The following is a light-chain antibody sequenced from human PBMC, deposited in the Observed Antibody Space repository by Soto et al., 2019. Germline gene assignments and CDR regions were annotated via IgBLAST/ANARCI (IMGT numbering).Light chain of an antibody. J-gene: IGKJ1*01. CDR1: QSVSSN. CDR2: GAS. CDR3: HQYNNWPPMA. V-gene: IGKV3-15*01. Sequence: EIVMTQSPATLSVSPGERATLSCRASQSVSSNLAWYQQKPGQAPRPLIYGASTRATGIPARFSGSGSGTEFTLTISSLQSEYFAVYYCHQYNNWPPMAFGQGTKLEIK.